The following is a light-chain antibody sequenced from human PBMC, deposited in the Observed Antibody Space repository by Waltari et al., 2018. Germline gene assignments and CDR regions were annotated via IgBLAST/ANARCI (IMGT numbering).Light chain of an antibody. CDR2: GAS. CDR1: QSVSSN. CDR3: QQYNNWPMYT. V-gene: IGKV3-15*01. J-gene: IGKJ2*01. Sequence: EIVMTQSPATLSVSPGERATLSCRASQSVSSNLAWYQQKPGQAPRLLIDGASTRATGIPARFSGSGSGTEFTLTISSLQSEDFAVYYCQQYNNWPMYTFGQGTKLESK.